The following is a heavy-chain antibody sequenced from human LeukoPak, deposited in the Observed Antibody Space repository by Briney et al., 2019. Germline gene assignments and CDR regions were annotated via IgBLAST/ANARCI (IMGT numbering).Heavy chain of an antibody. D-gene: IGHD1-7*01. CDR3: ARGTGTTGWFDP. CDR2: INHSGST. CDR1: GGSFSGYY. Sequence: SETLSLTCAVYGGSFSGYYWSWIRQPPGKGLEWIGEINHSGSTNYNPSLKSRVTISVDTSKNQFSLKLSSVTAADTAAYYCARGTGTTGWFDPWGQGTLVTVSS. V-gene: IGHV4-34*01. J-gene: IGHJ5*02.